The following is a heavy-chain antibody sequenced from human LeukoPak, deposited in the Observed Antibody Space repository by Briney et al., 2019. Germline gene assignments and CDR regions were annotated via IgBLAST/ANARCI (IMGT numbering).Heavy chain of an antibody. J-gene: IGHJ4*02. CDR3: PRNPGLERPGGVSFDY. Sequence: SETLSLTCTVSGGSISSYYWNWVRQPAGKGLEWIGRIHISGKTNYNPSLRVTMSVDAARNQFSLKLSSVTAADTAGYYCPRNPGLERPGGVSFDYWARDPWSPSTQ. CDR1: GGSISSYY. CDR2: IHISGKT. D-gene: IGHD1-1*01. V-gene: IGHV4-4*07.